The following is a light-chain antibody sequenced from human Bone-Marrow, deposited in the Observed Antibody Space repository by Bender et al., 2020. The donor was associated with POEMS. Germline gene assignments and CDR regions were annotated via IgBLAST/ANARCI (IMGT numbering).Light chain of an antibody. J-gene: IGLJ2*01. CDR2: HDV. CDR1: KLGDNF. CDR3: QTWDSTTGV. Sequence: SYDLTQPPSVSVSPGQTASITCSGDKLGDNFVSWYQQKPGQSPILVIYHDVKRPSGIPKRFSGSNSGNTATLSISETQAMDEADYYCQTWDSTTGVFGGGTKLTIL. V-gene: IGLV3-1*01.